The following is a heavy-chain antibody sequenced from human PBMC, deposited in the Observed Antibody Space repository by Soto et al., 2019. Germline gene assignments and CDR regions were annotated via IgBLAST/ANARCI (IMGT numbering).Heavy chain of an antibody. CDR3: AKELAYCGCDCYSPPYYYYCLDV. CDR1: GFTFSSYG. V-gene: IGHV3-30*18. J-gene: IGHJ6*02. D-gene: IGHD2-21*02. CDR2: ISYDGSNK. Sequence: QVQLVESGGGVVQPGRSLRLSCAASGFTFSSYGMHWVRQAPGKGLEWVAVISYDGSNKYYADSVKGRFTISRDNSKNTRYLQMNSLSADDTAGYYCAKELAYCGCDCYSPPYYYYCLDVWGQGTTVTVSS.